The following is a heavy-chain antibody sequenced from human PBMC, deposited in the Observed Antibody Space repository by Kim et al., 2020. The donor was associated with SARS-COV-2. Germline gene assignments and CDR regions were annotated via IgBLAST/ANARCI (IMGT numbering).Heavy chain of an antibody. CDR2: INGGGGT. CDR3: AKRNSDSGTYYSFDY. V-gene: IGHV3-23*01. D-gene: IGHD3-10*01. CDR1: GFTFSSYA. Sequence: GGSLRLSCAASGFTFSSYAMSWVRQAPGKGLEWVSAINGGGGTYYADSVKGRFTISRDNSKNTLYLQMNSLRAEDTAVYYCAKRNSDSGTYYSFDYWGQG. J-gene: IGHJ4*02.